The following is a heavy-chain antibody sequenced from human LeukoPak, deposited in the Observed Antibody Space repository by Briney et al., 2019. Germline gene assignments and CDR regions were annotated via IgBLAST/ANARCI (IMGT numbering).Heavy chain of an antibody. CDR2: IHNSGST. D-gene: IGHD3-16*01. CDR1: IGFNSSAGYY. CDR3: AREGGRNSFDY. V-gene: IGHV4-31*03. J-gene: IGHJ4*02. Sequence: TLSVTRPVSIGFNSSAGYYGIWLRPHPGKGLEWIGYIHNSGSTYYNPSLKSRVTISVDTSKNQFSLNLSSETAADTAVYYCAREGGRNSFDYWGQGTLVTVSS.